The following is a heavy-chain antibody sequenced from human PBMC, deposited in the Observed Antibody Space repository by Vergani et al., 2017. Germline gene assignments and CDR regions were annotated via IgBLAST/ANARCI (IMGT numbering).Heavy chain of an antibody. CDR2: IYHPGRP. Sequence: QVQLQQWGGGLLKPSETLSLTCVVNGGSFTSYHWTWIRQSPGEELDGVGDIYHPGRPDYKPSLKSRLTMSVDNSRNQFSLTLNSVTATDTAIYFCARVNTETNGHLYYYYYMDVWGQGTAVTVS. CDR1: GGSFTSYH. D-gene: IGHD4-11*01. V-gene: IGHV4-34*01. CDR3: ARVNTETNGHLYYYYYMDV. J-gene: IGHJ6*03.